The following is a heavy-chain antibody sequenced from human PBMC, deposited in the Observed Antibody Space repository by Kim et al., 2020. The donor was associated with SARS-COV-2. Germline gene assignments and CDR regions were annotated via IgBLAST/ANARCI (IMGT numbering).Heavy chain of an antibody. CDR3: ARDSGQGEIVYYYYGMDV. CDR1: GFTFSSYS. D-gene: IGHD3-16*01. J-gene: IGHJ6*02. CDR2: ISSSSSYI. V-gene: IGHV3-21*01. Sequence: GGSLRLSCAASGFTFSSYSMNWVRQAPGKGLEWVSSISSSSSYIYYADSVKGRFTISRDNAKNSLYLQMNSLRAEDTAVYYCARDSGQGEIVYYYYGMDVWGQGTTVTVS.